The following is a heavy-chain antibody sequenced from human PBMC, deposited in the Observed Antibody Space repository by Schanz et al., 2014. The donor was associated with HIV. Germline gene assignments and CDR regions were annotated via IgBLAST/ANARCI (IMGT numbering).Heavy chain of an antibody. CDR1: GFTFSNYG. V-gene: IGHV3-30*03. CDR2: ISYDGSNK. J-gene: IGHJ6*02. Sequence: VQLVESGGGVVQPGRSLRLSCAVSGFTFSNYGMHWVRQAPGKGLEWVAVISYDGSNKYYADSLKGRFTISRDNAKNTLYLQMNSLRAVDTAVYFCARDGMAFYGMDVWGQGTTVTVSS. CDR3: ARDGMAFYGMDV. D-gene: IGHD1-20*01.